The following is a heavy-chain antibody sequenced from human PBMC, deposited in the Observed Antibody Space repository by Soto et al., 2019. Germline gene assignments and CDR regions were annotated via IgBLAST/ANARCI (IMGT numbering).Heavy chain of an antibody. CDR1: GFTFSSYG. D-gene: IGHD3-22*01. CDR2: ISYDGSNK. Sequence: GGSLRLSCAASGFTFSSYGMHWVRQAPGKGLEWVAVISYDGSNKYYADSVKGRFTISRDNSKNTLYLQMNSLRAEDTAVYYCAKDPYYYDSSGYPTGIMDYWGQGTLVTVSS. CDR3: AKDPYYYDSSGYPTGIMDY. V-gene: IGHV3-30*18. J-gene: IGHJ4*02.